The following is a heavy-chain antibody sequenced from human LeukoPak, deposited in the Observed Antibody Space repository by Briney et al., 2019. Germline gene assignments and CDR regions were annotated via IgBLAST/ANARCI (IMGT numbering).Heavy chain of an antibody. CDR3: ARALRRGYDYAYFDY. Sequence: PSETLSLTCTVSGGSISSGSYYWSWIRQPAGKGLEWIGRIYTSGSTNYNPSLKSRVTISVDTSKNQFSLKLSSVTAADTAVYYCARALRRGYDYAYFDYWGQGTLVTVSS. V-gene: IGHV4-61*02. CDR1: GGSISSGSYY. D-gene: IGHD5-12*01. J-gene: IGHJ4*02. CDR2: IYTSGST.